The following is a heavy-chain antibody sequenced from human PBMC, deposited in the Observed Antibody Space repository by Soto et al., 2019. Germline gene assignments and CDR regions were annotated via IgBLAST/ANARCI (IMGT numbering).Heavy chain of an antibody. CDR3: ARLVYDSRLNYLYFDF. CDR2: IFHDGTA. J-gene: IGHJ4*02. CDR1: GVSISSGNW. V-gene: IGHV4-4*02. D-gene: IGHD3-22*01. Sequence: QVKLQESGPGLARPSGTLSLTCTVSGVSISSGNWWTWVRQSPRKGLEYIGEIFHDGTANYFPSFERRVAMSVDKSKNQFSLKMTSVTAADAAIYYCARLVYDSRLNYLYFDFWGQGAQVTVSS.